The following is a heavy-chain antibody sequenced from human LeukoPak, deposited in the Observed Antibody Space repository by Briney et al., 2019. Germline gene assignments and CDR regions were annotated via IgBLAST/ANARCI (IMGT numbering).Heavy chain of an antibody. CDR3: ATLIAAAGNDYFDY. J-gene: IGHJ4*02. Sequence: PPETLSLTCTVSGGSISSYYWSWIRQPPGKGLEWIGYIYYSGSTYYNPSLKSRVTISVDTSKNQFSLKLNSVTAADTAVYYCATLIAAAGNDYFDYWGQGTLVTVSS. CDR2: IYYSGST. V-gene: IGHV4-59*04. CDR1: GGSISSYY. D-gene: IGHD6-13*01.